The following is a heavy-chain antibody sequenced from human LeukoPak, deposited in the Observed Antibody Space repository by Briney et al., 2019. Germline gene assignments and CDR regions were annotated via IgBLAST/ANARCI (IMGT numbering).Heavy chain of an antibody. CDR3: ARGVWELTWGLDYYYYMDV. CDR2: IKVDGSEK. Sequence: PGGSLRLSCAASGFTFRTYWMSWVRQAPGKGLEWVANIKVDGSEKYYVDSVKGRITISRDNAKSSLYLQINSLRAEDTAVYYCARGVWELTWGLDYYYYMDVWGTGTTVTISS. V-gene: IGHV3-7*01. J-gene: IGHJ6*03. CDR1: GFTFRTYW. D-gene: IGHD3-16*01.